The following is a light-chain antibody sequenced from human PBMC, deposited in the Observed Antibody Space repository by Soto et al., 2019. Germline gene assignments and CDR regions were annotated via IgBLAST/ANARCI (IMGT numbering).Light chain of an antibody. Sequence: DIVLTQSPATLSVSPGNRITLSCRANARISRSLAWYQQKPGQPPRILIYDASFRATGIPERFSGSGSGTDFTLSISSLEPEDFAVYYCQLSQQRSSWPPIAFGQGTRLEIK. CDR3: QLSQQRSSWPPIA. J-gene: IGKJ5*01. CDR2: DAS. CDR1: ARISRS. V-gene: IGKV3-11*01.